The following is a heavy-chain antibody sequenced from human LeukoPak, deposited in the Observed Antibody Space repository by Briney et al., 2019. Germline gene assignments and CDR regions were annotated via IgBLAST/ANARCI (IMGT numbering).Heavy chain of an antibody. CDR1: GGSISGYH. D-gene: IGHD4-17*01. CDR2: ISYSGST. Sequence: SETLSLTCTVSGGSISGYHWSWIRQPPGKGLEWIGYISYSGSTTYNPSLKSRVTLSVDTSKNQLSLKLISVTAADTAVYYCARGTTVTTYAGHWGQGTLVTVSS. J-gene: IGHJ4*02. V-gene: IGHV4-59*01. CDR3: ARGTTVTTYAGH.